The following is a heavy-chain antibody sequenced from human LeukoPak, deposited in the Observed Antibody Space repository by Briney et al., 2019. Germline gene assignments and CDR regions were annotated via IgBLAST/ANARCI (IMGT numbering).Heavy chain of an antibody. J-gene: IGHJ3*02. CDR1: GFTFGSYW. D-gene: IGHD4-23*01. CDR3: ARDKYGGNSNAFDI. V-gene: IGHV3-74*01. CDR2: IGTDGSRT. Sequence: GGSLRLSCAASGFTFGSYWMHWVRQLPGKGLVWVARIGTDGSRTTYADYVQGRFTISRDNAKNTLYLQMNSLRAEDTAVYYCARDKYGGNSNAFDIWGQGTLVTVSS.